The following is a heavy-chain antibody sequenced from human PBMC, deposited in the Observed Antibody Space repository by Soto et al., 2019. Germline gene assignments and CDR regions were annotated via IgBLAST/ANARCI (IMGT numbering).Heavy chain of an antibody. CDR1: GFTFSNYG. CDR2: ISYDGIDK. Sequence: QVHLVESGGGVVQPGRSLRLSCAASGFTFSNYGMHWVRQAPGKGLELVAVISYDGIDKKYADSVKGRFTISRGNSKNTVYLQMDSLRPEDTAIYYCAKDLDDGAAADYFDNWGQGTLVTVTS. CDR3: AKDLDDGAAADYFDN. J-gene: IGHJ4*02. D-gene: IGHD6-13*01. V-gene: IGHV3-30*18.